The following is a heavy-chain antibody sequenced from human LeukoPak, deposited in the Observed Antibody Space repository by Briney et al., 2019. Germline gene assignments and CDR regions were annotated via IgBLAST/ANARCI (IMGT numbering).Heavy chain of an antibody. J-gene: IGHJ4*02. CDR2: INHSGST. V-gene: IGHV4-34*01. D-gene: IGHD5-18*01. CDR1: VGSFSGYY. Sequence: KPSETLSLTCAVHVGSFSGYYWSWIRQPPGKGLEWIGEINHSGSTNYNPSLKSRVTISVDTSKNQFSLKLSSVTAADTAVYYCARGGYSYGYDYWGQGTLVTVSS. CDR3: ARGGYSYGYDY.